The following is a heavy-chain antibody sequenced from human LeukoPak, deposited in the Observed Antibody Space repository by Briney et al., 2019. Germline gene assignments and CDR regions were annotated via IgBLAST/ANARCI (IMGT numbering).Heavy chain of an antibody. CDR3: ARDARSPECSGGSCYSPNWFDP. V-gene: IGHV1-18*01. Sequence: ASVKVSCKASGYTFTSYGISWVRQAPGQGLEWMGWISAYNGNTNYAQKLQGRVTMTTDTSTSTAYMELRSLRSDDTAVYYCARDARSPECSGGSCYSPNWFDPWGQGTLVTVSS. D-gene: IGHD2-15*01. CDR2: ISAYNGNT. CDR1: GYTFTSYG. J-gene: IGHJ5*02.